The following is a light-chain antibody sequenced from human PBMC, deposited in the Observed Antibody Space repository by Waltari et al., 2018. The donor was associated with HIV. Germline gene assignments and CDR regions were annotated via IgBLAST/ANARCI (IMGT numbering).Light chain of an antibody. CDR3: QQRGTWPPVT. V-gene: IGKV3-11*01. CDR1: QSVSRH. Sequence: ELVLTQSPATLSVSPGERAILSCRASQSVSRHLAWYQQKSGQAPRLLIYETSTRAAGTPGRVTGSGSGTDFALTITGVEPADVAVYYCQQRGTWPPVTVGGGTKVEI. J-gene: IGKJ4*01. CDR2: ETS.